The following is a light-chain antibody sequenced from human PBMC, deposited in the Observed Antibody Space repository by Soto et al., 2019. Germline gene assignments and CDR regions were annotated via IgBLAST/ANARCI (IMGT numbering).Light chain of an antibody. V-gene: IGKV4-1*01. CDR2: WAS. J-gene: IGKJ4*01. Sequence: DIVVTQSPDSLAVSLGERATINCKSSQSVLYNSDNKNYLAWYQQKAGQPPKLLIYWASTRDSGVPDRFSGSGCEAAFTLTTNNLQAEDGAVYYCQQYYTTLSFGGGTKVEIK. CDR3: QQYYTTLS. CDR1: QSVLYNSDNKNY.